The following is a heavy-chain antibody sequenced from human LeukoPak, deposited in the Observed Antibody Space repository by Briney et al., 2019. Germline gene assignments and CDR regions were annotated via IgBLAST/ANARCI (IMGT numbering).Heavy chain of an antibody. D-gene: IGHD3-22*01. CDR2: ISYDGTNK. J-gene: IGHJ4*02. Sequence: GRSLRPSCAASRFTFSTYAMHWVRQSPGKGLEWVAVISYDGTNKKHADSVKGRFTISRDNSKNTLYLQMNSLRAEDTAVYYCTRGPGYHDSSYLDYWGQGTLVTVSS. CDR1: RFTFSTYA. CDR3: TRGPGYHDSSYLDY. V-gene: IGHV3-30*04.